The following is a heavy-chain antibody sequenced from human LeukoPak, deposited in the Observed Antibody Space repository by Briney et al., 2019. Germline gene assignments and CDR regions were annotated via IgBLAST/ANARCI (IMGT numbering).Heavy chain of an antibody. J-gene: IGHJ4*02. Sequence: ASVKVSCKASGYTFTSYAMHWVRQAPGQRLEWMGWINAGNGNTKYSQKFQGRVTMTRDTSINTAYMELHSLRSEDTAVYYCARGYSPSIRTTGNDYWGQGTLVTVSS. CDR2: INAGNGNT. CDR3: ARGYSPSIRTTGNDY. CDR1: GYTFTSYA. D-gene: IGHD1-1*01. V-gene: IGHV1-3*01.